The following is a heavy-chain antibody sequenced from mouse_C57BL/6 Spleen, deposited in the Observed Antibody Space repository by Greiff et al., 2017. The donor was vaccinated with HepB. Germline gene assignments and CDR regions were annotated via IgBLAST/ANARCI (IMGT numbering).Heavy chain of an antibody. CDR1: GFTFSSYA. Sequence: EVKLVESGEGLVKPGGSLKLSCAASGFTFSSYAMSWVRQTPEKRLEWVAYISSGGDYIYYADTVKGRFTISRDNARNTLYLQMSSLKSEDTAMYYCTRGDGNYNWYFDVWGTGTTVTVSS. V-gene: IGHV5-9-1*02. D-gene: IGHD2-1*01. J-gene: IGHJ1*03. CDR2: ISSGGDYI. CDR3: TRGDGNYNWYFDV.